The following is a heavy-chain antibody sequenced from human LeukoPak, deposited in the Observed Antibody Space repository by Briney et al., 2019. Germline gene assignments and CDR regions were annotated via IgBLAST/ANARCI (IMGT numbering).Heavy chain of an antibody. CDR2: TTGSGGST. Sequence: HPGGSLKLTCVGSGFPFSNYEVNWVRQAPGKGLEGGSYTTGSGGSTHYAASVNGRFTVSRDNAKDSLFLHMHSLKVEDTAVYYCARDWPPESSLANYGLDVWGQGTTVIVSS. CDR1: GFPFSNYE. V-gene: IGHV3-48*03. CDR3: ARDWPPESSLANYGLDV. J-gene: IGHJ6*02. D-gene: IGHD1-14*01.